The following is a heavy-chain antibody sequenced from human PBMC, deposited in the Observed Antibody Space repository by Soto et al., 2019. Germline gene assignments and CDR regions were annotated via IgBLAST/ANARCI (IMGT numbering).Heavy chain of an antibody. CDR2: MNPNSGNT. CDR3: AGNDHAHRKAFDI. V-gene: IGHV1-8*01. J-gene: IGHJ3*02. CDR1: GYTFTSYD. Sequence: GASVKVSCKASGYTFTSYDINWVRQATGQGLEWMGWMNPNSGNTGYAQKFQGRVTMTRNTSISTDYMELSSLRSEDTAVYYCAGNDHAHRKAFDISGQGQMVTVSS.